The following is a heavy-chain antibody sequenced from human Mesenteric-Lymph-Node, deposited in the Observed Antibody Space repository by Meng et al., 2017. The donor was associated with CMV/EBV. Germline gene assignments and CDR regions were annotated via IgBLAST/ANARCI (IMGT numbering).Heavy chain of an antibody. CDR1: FSGDY. D-gene: IGHD2-2*01. Sequence: FSGDYWSWSRQPLGKGLEWMWEINHSGSTNYNPSLKSRVTISVDTSKNQFSLKLSSVTAADTAVYYCARGLRGDIVVVPAAPRGSFDYWGQGTLVTVSS. V-gene: IGHV4-34*01. CDR3: ARGLRGDIVVVPAAPRGSFDY. CDR2: INHSGST. J-gene: IGHJ4*02.